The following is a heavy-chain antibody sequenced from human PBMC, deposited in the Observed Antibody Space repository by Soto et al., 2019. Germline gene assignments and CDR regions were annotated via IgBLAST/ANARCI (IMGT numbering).Heavy chain of an antibody. CDR1: GYTFTNHW. D-gene: IGHD4-4*01. V-gene: IGHV5-51*01. CDR3: ARRKDYSKALYFYYGMDV. Sequence: PGESLKISCKGLGYTFTNHWISWVRQMPGKGLEGMGLIYPDDSDTRYSPSFQGQVTFSADKSLSVAYLQWSSLKTSDTAVYYCARRKDYSKALYFYYGMDVWGQGTTVTVSS. CDR2: IYPDDSDT. J-gene: IGHJ6*02.